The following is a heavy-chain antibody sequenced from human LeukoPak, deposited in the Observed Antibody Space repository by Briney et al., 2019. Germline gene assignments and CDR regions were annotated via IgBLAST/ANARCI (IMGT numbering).Heavy chain of an antibody. CDR3: ARERPTTTAFHV. V-gene: IGHV1-3*01. D-gene: IGHD1-14*01. Sequence: GASVKVSCKTSGNTFSSNIINWVRQAPGQRLDWMGWINAGNGNTKYSEKFQGRVTITRDTSASTVYTEMSSLRSEDTAVYYCARERPTTTAFHVWGQGTMVTVS. J-gene: IGHJ3*01. CDR2: INAGNGNT. CDR1: GNTFSSNI.